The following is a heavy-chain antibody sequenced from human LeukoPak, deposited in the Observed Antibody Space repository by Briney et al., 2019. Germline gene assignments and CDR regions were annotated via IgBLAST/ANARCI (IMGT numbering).Heavy chain of an antibody. D-gene: IGHD1-26*01. CDR3: ARDKWTRSFHH. CDR1: GIAFSYSG. J-gene: IGHJ4*02. V-gene: IGHV3-33*01. Sequence: LRLSCTASGIAFSYSGIHWVRQAPGKGLEWVAIIWYDGSDKYYADSVKDRFTISRENSKKTVYLQMDSLSAGDTAVYYCARDKWTRSFHHWGQGT. CDR2: IWYDGSDK.